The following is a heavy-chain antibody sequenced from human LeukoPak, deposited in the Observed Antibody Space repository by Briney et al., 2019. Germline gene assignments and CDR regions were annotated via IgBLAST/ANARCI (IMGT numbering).Heavy chain of an antibody. Sequence: SQTLSLTCAISGDSVSSSSPTWNWIRQSPSRGLEWLGRTYYRSKLYNDYAVSVKSRITINSDTSNNQFSLQLNSVTPEDTAVYYCARFLGAALDYWGQGILVTVSS. V-gene: IGHV6-1*01. D-gene: IGHD3-16*01. CDR3: ARFLGAALDY. J-gene: IGHJ4*02. CDR2: TYYRSKLYN. CDR1: GDSVSSSSPT.